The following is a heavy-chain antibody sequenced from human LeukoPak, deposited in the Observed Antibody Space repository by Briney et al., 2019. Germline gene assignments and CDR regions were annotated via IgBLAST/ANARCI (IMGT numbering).Heavy chain of an antibody. CDR3: ARAPTGGYYYYYYMDV. J-gene: IGHJ6*03. V-gene: IGHV4-61*02. D-gene: IGHD1-14*01. CDR2: IYTSGST. CDR1: GGSISSGSYY. Sequence: SQTLSLTCTVSGGSISSGSYYWRWIRQPAGKGLEWIGRIYTSGSTNYNPSLKSRVTISVDTSKNQFSRKLSSVTAADTAVYYCARAPTGGYYYYYYMDVWGKGTTVTVSS.